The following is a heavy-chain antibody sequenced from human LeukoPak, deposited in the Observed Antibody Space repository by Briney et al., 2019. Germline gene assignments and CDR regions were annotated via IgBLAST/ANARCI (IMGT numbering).Heavy chain of an antibody. D-gene: IGHD6-6*01. Sequence: SETQSLTCTVSGGSISSFSWNWIRQPAEKGLEWIGRMYTSGSTNYNPSLKSRVTMSVDTSKNQFSLKVNSVTAADTAVYYCAREVSLISSIGDWFDPWGQGILVTVSS. V-gene: IGHV4-4*07. CDR1: GGSISSFS. J-gene: IGHJ5*02. CDR2: MYTSGST. CDR3: AREVSLISSIGDWFDP.